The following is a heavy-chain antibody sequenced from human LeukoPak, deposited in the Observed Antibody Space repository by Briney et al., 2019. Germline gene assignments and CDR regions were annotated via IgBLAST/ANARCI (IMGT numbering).Heavy chain of an antibody. CDR3: AKAWGGYYDSSGYDY. V-gene: IGHV3-30*01. J-gene: IGHJ4*02. Sequence: PGRSLRLSCAASGFTFSSYTMHWVRQAPGKGLEWVAVMSYDGSDNYYADSVKGRFTISRDNAKNSLYLQMNSLRAEDTALYYCAKAWGGYYDSSGYDYWGQGTLVTVSS. CDR2: MSYDGSDN. CDR1: GFTFSSYT. D-gene: IGHD3-22*01.